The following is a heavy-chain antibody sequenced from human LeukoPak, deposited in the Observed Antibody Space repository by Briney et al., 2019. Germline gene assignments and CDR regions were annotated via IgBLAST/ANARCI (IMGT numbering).Heavy chain of an antibody. CDR1: GFTFSPYG. CDR3: AKASGGACSSPDS. D-gene: IGHD2-21*02. V-gene: IGHV3-33*06. J-gene: IGHJ4*02. CDR2: IWYDGSDK. Sequence: PGRSLRLSCAASGFTFSPYGMHWVRQAPGRGLEWVTDIWYDGSDKYYADAVKGRFTVSRDNSNDTLYLPVHSLRAADTAVYYCAKASGGACSSPDSWGQGTLVTVSS.